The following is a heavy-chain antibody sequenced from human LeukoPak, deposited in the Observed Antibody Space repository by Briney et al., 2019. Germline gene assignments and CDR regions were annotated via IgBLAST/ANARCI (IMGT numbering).Heavy chain of an antibody. CDR1: GYTFTSYD. CDR2: MNPNSGNT. J-gene: IGHJ6*03. V-gene: IGHV1-8*01. D-gene: IGHD2-2*01. CDR3: ARGAGQLPSPYYYYYYMDV. Sequence: GASVKVSCKASGYTFTSYDINWVRQATGQGLEWMGWMNPNSGNTGYAQKFQGRVTMTRNTSISTAYMELSSLRSEDMAVYYCARGAGQLPSPYYYYYYMDVWGKGTTVTVSS.